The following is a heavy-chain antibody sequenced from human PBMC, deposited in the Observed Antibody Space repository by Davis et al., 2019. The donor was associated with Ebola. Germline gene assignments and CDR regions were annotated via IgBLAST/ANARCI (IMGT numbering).Heavy chain of an antibody. CDR3: ARDHYDYIWGSYRPYNLFDP. D-gene: IGHD3-16*02. Sequence: ASVKVSCKASGYTFTSYAMHWVRQAPGQRLEWMGWINAGNGNTKYSQKFQGRVTITRDTSASTAYMELSSLRSEDTAVYYCARDHYDYIWGSYRPYNLFDPWGQGTLVTVSS. V-gene: IGHV1-3*01. J-gene: IGHJ5*02. CDR2: INAGNGNT. CDR1: GYTFTSYA.